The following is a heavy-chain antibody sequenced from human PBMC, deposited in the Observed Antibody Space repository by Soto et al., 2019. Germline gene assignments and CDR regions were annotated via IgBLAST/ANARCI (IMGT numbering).Heavy chain of an antibody. CDR3: ARDCSSTSCSYYFDS. CDR2: ITAGNGYT. CDR1: TCTFTTYT. J-gene: IGHJ4*02. D-gene: IGHD2-2*01. Sequence: ASLKVSCKTSTCTFTTYTLHCVRQTHGQRLEWMGWITAGNGYTKYSQKFQGRVAITRDTSASTVYMDLSSLRSEDTAVYYCARDCSSTSCSYYFDSWGQGTLVTVSS. V-gene: IGHV1-3*01.